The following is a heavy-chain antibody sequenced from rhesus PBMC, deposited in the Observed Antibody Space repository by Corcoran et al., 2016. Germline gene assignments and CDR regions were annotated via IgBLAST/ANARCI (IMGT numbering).Heavy chain of an antibody. V-gene: IGHV3S18*01. CDR1: GFSFSDYY. CDR2: ICYTGCST. D-gene: IGHD5-24*01. J-gene: IGHJ4*01. Sequence: EVQLVESGGGLAKPGGSLRLSCAASGFSFSDYYMYWVRQATGKGLEWVSGICYTGCSTYYADAVKGRFTISRENAKNTLYLQMDSLRAEDTAVYYCAREGDGYRQGFFDYWGQGVLVTVSS. CDR3: AREGDGYRQGFFDY.